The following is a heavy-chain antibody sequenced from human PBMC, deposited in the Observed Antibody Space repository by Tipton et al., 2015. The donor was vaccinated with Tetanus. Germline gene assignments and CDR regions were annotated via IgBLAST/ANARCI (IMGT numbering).Heavy chain of an antibody. V-gene: IGHV4-4*07. D-gene: IGHD2-8*02. CDR3: ARVLRYSTRGGWDDAFDI. Sequence: TLSLTCTVSGGSTHDFYWSWIRQSAGKGLEWIGRIYGGGSTNYNPPPKSRVTRSMETSKKQFPLKLNSATVADTALYFCARVLRYSTRGGWDDAFDIWGQGTMVTVSS. CDR2: IYGGGST. CDR1: GGSTHDFY. J-gene: IGHJ3*02.